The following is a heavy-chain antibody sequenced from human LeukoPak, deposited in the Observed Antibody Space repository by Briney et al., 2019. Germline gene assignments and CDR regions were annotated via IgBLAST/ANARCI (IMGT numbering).Heavy chain of an antibody. CDR3: ARDHVGGIAAAATARY. Sequence: ASVKVSGKASGYTFTSYGISWVRQAPGQGLEWMGWISAYNGNTNYAQKLQGRVTMTTDTSTSTAYMELRSLGSDDTAVYYCARDHVGGIAAAATARYWGQGTLVTVSS. CDR2: ISAYNGNT. CDR1: GYTFTSYG. J-gene: IGHJ4*02. V-gene: IGHV1-18*04. D-gene: IGHD6-13*01.